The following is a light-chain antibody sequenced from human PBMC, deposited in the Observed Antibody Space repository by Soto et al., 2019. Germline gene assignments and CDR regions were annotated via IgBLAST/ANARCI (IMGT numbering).Light chain of an antibody. CDR1: SSDVGGYNY. Sequence: QSVLTQPASVSGSPGQSITIPCTGTSSDVGGYNYVSWYQQHPGKAPKLMIYEVSNRPSGVSHRFSASKSGNTASLTISGLQAEDEADYYCSSYTSTSPSIVLGTGTKLTVL. J-gene: IGLJ1*01. CDR2: EVS. CDR3: SSYTSTSPSIV. V-gene: IGLV2-14*01.